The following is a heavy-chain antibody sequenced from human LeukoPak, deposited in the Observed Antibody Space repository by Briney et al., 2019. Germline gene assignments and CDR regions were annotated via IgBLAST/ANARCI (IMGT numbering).Heavy chain of an antibody. V-gene: IGHV1-8*03. CDR1: GYTFTSYD. D-gene: IGHD2-15*01. CDR3: ARSGYCSGGSCYRFDP. CDR2: MNPNSGNT. Sequence: ASVKVSCKASGYTFTSYDINWVRQATGQGLEWMGWMNPNSGNTGYAQKLQGRVTITRNTSISTAYMELSSLRSEDTAVYYCARSGYCSGGSCYRFDPWGQGTLVTVSS. J-gene: IGHJ5*02.